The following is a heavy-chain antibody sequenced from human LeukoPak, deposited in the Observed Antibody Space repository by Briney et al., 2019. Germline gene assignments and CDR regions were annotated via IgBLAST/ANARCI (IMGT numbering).Heavy chain of an antibody. Sequence: SGTLSLTCAVYGGSFSGYYWSWIRQPPGKGLEWIGEINHSGSTNYNPSLKSRVTISVDTSKNQFSLKLSSVTAADTAVYYCARGSTKRYSGRPYYYHMDVWGKGTTVTVSS. J-gene: IGHJ6*03. CDR1: GGSFSGYY. V-gene: IGHV4-34*01. CDR3: ARGSTKRYSGRPYYYHMDV. CDR2: INHSGST. D-gene: IGHD5-12*01.